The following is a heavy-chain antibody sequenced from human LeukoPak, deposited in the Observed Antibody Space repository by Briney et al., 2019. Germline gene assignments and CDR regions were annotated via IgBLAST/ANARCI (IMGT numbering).Heavy chain of an antibody. D-gene: IGHD4-17*01. J-gene: IGHJ6*04. V-gene: IGHV3-64D*06. CDR1: GFTFSSYA. CDR2: ISSNGGST. Sequence: GGSLRLSCSASGFTFSSYAMHWVRQAPGKGLEYVSAISSNGGSTYYADSVKGRFTISRDNSKNTLYLQMSSLRAEDTAVYYCVKDPDYGDHPYYYYGMDVWGKGTTVTVSS. CDR3: VKDPDYGDHPYYYYGMDV.